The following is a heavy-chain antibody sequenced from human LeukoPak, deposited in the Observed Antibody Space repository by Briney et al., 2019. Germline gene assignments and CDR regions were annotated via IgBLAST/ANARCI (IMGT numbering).Heavy chain of an antibody. D-gene: IGHD2-21*02. CDR1: GFTFSTYC. J-gene: IGHJ4*02. CDR3: AADSGNSDWEKRFDC. V-gene: IGHV3-7*01. CDR2: ISQNTSDI. Sequence: QTGGSLRHSCAASGFTFSTYCMNWYRQAPGKGLEWVGNISQNTSDINYVDSVKGRFTISRDNAKNSLHLQINTLRAEDTPVYYCAADSGNSDWEKRFDCWGQGILVTVSS.